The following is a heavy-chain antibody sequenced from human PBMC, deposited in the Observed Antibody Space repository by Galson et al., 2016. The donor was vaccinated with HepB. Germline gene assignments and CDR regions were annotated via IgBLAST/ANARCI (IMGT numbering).Heavy chain of an antibody. Sequence: SETLSLTCAVSGGSISNSNWWSWVRQPPGKGLEWIGEISHSVSSRYNPSLMSRVSMSFDISSGECSLKLNSVTAEDTAMYFCTRESGAFVPFGYWGQGAPVTVSS. V-gene: IGHV4-4*02. D-gene: IGHD3-16*02. J-gene: IGHJ4*02. CDR1: GGSISNSNW. CDR3: TRESGAFVPFGY. CDR2: ISHSVSS.